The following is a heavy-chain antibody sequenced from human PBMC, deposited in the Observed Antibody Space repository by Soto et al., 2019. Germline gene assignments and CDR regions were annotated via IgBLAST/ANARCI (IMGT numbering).Heavy chain of an antibody. CDR1: GFTFSTHD. CDR2: IGTAGDT. CDR3: ARGGALGYCSNGVCTEYHYYMDV. Sequence: EVELVESGGGLVQPGGSLRLSCAASGFTFSTHDIHWVRQPTGKGLEWVSVIGTAGDTYYAGSMKGRFTISRENAKNSVYLQMNSLRAGDTAVYYCARGGALGYCSNGVCTEYHYYMDVWGKGTTVTVSS. V-gene: IGHV3-13*01. J-gene: IGHJ6*03. D-gene: IGHD2-8*01.